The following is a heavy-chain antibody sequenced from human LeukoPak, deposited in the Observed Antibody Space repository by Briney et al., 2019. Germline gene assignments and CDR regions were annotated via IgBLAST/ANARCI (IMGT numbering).Heavy chain of an antibody. CDR2: IYPGDSDT. J-gene: IGHJ4*02. CDR1: GYSFTSYW. Sequence: GESLKISCKGSGYSFTSYWIGWVRQMPGKGLEWMGIIYPGDSDTRYSPSFQGQVTISADKSISTAYLQWSSLKASDTAMYYCARSLTSYSGSPGSFDYWGQGTLVTVSS. CDR3: ARSLTSYSGSPGSFDY. V-gene: IGHV5-51*01. D-gene: IGHD1-26*01.